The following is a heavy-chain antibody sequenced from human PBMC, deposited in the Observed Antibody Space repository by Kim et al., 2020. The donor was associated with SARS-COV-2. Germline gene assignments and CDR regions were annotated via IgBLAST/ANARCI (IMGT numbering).Heavy chain of an antibody. CDR2: IYHGGST. CDR1: GGSISSSNW. V-gene: IGHV4-4*02. D-gene: IGHD2-2*01. Sequence: SETLSLTCAVSGGSISSSNWWSWVRQPPGKGLEWIGEIYHGGSTNYNPSLKSRVTISVDKSKNQFSLKLSSVTAADTAVYYCARGVGDIVVVPAKGGFDPWGQGTLVTVSS. J-gene: IGHJ5*02. CDR3: ARGVGDIVVVPAKGGFDP.